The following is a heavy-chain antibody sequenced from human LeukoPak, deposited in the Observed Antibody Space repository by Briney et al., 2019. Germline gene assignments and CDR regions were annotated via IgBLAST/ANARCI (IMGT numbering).Heavy chain of an antibody. CDR2: IYYSGST. CDR3: ARGPKDILTGYSIRDAFDI. CDR1: GGSISSGGYY. Sequence: SETLSLTCTVSGGSISSGGYYWSWIRQHPGKGLEWIGYIYYSGSTYYNPSLKSRVTISVDTSKNQFSLKLSSVTAADTAVYYCARGPKDILTGYSIRDAFDIWGQGTMVTVSS. J-gene: IGHJ3*02. D-gene: IGHD3-9*01. V-gene: IGHV4-31*03.